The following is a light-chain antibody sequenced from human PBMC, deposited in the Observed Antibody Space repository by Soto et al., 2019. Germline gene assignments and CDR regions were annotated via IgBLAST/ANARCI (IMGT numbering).Light chain of an antibody. CDR2: DAS. Sequence: DIQMTQSPSSLSASVGDRVTITCRASQGIRNYLAWYQQRPGKVPKLLIYDASTLQSGVPSRFSGIGSGTDFTLTISNLQPEDVATYYCQKYNTSPLTCGGGTKVEIK. CDR3: QKYNTSPLT. CDR1: QGIRNY. V-gene: IGKV1-27*01. J-gene: IGKJ4*01.